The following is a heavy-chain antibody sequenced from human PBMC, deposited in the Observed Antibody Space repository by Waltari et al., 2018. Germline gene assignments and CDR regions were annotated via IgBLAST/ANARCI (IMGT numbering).Heavy chain of an antibody. Sequence: QVQLQQSGPGLVKPSQTLSLTCTVTGGSISTGSHCWNWIRHPAGKGLEWIGRIHTSGGIKYKPSLKSLVTISVDTSQNQFSLNLNSVTAADTALYFCARDSLETGDPWFFDLWGRGTLVTVSS. CDR2: IHTSGGI. D-gene: IGHD7-27*01. V-gene: IGHV4-61*02. CDR1: GGSISTGSHC. J-gene: IGHJ2*01. CDR3: ARDSLETGDPWFFDL.